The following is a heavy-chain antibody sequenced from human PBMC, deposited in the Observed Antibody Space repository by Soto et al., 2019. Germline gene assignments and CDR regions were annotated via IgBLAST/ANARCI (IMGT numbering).Heavy chain of an antibody. CDR1: GGTFNNYA. V-gene: IGHV1-69*13. J-gene: IGHJ4*02. D-gene: IGHD3-22*01. CDR3: ARGVHYDTSGYYYFY. Sequence: SVKVSCKASGGTFNNYAISWVRQAPGQGLEWMGGIIPIFGTANYAQRFQGRVAITADESTSTAYMELRSLRSEDTAVYYCARGVHYDTSGYYYFYWGQGTLVTVSS. CDR2: IIPIFGTA.